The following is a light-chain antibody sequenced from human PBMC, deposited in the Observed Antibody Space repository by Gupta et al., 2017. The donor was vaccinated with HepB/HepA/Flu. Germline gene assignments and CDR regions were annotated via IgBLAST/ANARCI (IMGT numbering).Light chain of an antibody. Sequence: QSVLTQPPSVSAAPGQNVAISSPGSTSNIGKNYVFWLQQFPGTAPTLLIYENTKRPSGIPDRFSGSKSGTSATLAITGLQTGDETDYYCGTWDSSLSAVVFGGGTKLTVL. V-gene: IGLV1-51*01. J-gene: IGLJ2*01. CDR3: GTWDSSLSAVV. CDR2: ENT. CDR1: TSNIGKNY.